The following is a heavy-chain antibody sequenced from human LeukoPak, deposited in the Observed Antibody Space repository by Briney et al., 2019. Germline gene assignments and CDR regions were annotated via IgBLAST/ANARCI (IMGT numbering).Heavy chain of an antibody. CDR1: GFTFSSYS. CDR2: ISSRGSYI. V-gene: IGHV3-21*01. Sequence: GGSLRLSCAASGFTFSSYSMNWVRQAPGKGLEWVSSISSRGSYIYYADSVKGRFTISRDNAENSLYLQMNSLRAEDTAVYYCAKGGVLLWFGDMDVWGKGTTVTISS. J-gene: IGHJ6*03. D-gene: IGHD3-10*01. CDR3: AKGGVLLWFGDMDV.